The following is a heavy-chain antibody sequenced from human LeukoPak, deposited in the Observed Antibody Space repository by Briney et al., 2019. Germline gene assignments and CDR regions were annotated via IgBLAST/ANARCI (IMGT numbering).Heavy chain of an antibody. J-gene: IGHJ3*02. CDR1: GGSISSYY. CDR3: ARDNTEIDAFDI. CDR2: IYTSGTT. D-gene: IGHD2/OR15-2a*01. Sequence: SETLSLTCTVSGGSISSYYWSWIRQPAGKGLEWIGRIYTSGTTEYNPSLTSRVTMSVDKSKNQLSLNLSSVTAADTAVYYCARDNTEIDAFDIWGQGTMVTVSS. V-gene: IGHV4-4*07.